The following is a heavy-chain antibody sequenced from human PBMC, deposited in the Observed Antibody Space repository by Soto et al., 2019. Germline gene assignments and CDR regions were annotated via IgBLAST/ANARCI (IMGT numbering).Heavy chain of an antibody. CDR3: ARVLLRLPGHMDV. J-gene: IGHJ6*02. CDR2: ITAYKGNT. V-gene: IGHV1-18*04. CDR1: GYTFTSFG. Sequence: ASVKVSCKASGYTFTSFGMSWVRQAPGQGLEWMGWITAYKGNTKYAEEFQDRVTMTIDTSTDTVHMELRSLKSDDTAVYYCARVLLRLPGHMDVWGQGTTGTVSS. D-gene: IGHD3-3*01.